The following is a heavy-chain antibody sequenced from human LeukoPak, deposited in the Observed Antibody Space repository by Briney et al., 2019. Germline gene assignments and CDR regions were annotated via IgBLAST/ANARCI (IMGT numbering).Heavy chain of an antibody. Sequence: GVSLRLSCAASGFTFSSYVMTWVRQAPRKGLEWVSSISGSGRSTYYADSVKGRFTISRDNSKNTLYLQMNSLRAEDTAVYYCAKIWFGDFSYFDYWGQGTLVTVSS. CDR1: GFTFSSYV. CDR3: AKIWFGDFSYFDY. D-gene: IGHD3-10*01. V-gene: IGHV3-23*01. CDR2: ISGSGRST. J-gene: IGHJ4*02.